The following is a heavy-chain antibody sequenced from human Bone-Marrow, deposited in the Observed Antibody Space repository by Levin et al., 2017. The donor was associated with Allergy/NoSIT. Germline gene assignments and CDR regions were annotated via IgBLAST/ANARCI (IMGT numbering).Heavy chain of an antibody. CDR2: IFLSDEK. CDR3: SRINGVFSGYGEYAMDV. CDR1: DLSLMNIKMG. J-gene: IGHJ6*02. Sequence: SGPTLVKPTETLTLTCTVSDLSLMNIKMGVSWIRQPPGKALEWLAHIFLSDEKSYRTSLRRRLTISMDTSKRQVVLNMTNMDPVDPGTYYCSRINGVFSGYGEYAMDVWGQGIPVTVSS. V-gene: IGHV2-26*01. D-gene: IGHD3-22*01.